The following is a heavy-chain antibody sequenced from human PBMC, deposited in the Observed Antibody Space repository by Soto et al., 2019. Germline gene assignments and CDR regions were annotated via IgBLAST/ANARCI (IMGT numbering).Heavy chain of an antibody. D-gene: IGHD1-26*01. CDR2: IYHSGST. CDR3: ARGTIVGATKAFDY. J-gene: IGHJ4*02. V-gene: IGHV4-30-2*01. CDR1: GGSISSGGYS. Sequence: SETLSLTCAVSGGSISSGGYSWSWIRQPPGKGLEWIGYIYHSGSTYYNPSLKNRVTISVDRSKNQFSLKLSSVTAADTAVYYSARGTIVGATKAFDYWGQGTLVTVSS.